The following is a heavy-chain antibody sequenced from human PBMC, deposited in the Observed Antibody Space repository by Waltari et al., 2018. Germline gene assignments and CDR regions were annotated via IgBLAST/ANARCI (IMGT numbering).Heavy chain of an antibody. CDR1: EGSFSAFF. V-gene: IGHV4-34*01. J-gene: IGHJ3*02. CDR2: INHGVKT. CDR3: ARHPLTDAFDI. Sequence: VRLDQWGTELVEPWETLSLTCAVYEGSFSAFFWSWVRQAPGKGLEWIGEINHGVKTDYNPSLKSRLFMSVDPSKNQFSLMLSSVTAADTAVYYCARHPLTDAFDIWGQGTMVTVSS.